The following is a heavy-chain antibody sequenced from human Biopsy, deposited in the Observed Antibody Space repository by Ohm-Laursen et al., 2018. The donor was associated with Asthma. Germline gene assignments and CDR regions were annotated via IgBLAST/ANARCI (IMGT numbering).Heavy chain of an antibody. CDR2: HDLEEGGT. D-gene: IGHD4-17*01. CDR3: SSEFPKDYVRYNFQF. CDR1: GYSLTDLS. Sequence: ASVKVSCKISGYSLTDLSMHWVRQAPGQGLEWMGGHDLEEGGTVNARRFQGRVTMTEDTSTDTAYMELSSLSSDDTAVYYCSSEFPKDYVRYNFQFWGQGTLVTVSS. J-gene: IGHJ4*02. V-gene: IGHV1-24*01.